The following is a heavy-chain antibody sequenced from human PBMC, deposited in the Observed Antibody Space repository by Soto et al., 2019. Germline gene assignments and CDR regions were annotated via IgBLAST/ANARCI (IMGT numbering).Heavy chain of an antibody. CDR1: GGSISSGGYY. J-gene: IGHJ4*02. Sequence: QVQLQESGPGLVKPSQTLSLTCTVSGGSISSGGYYWSWIRQHPGKGLEWIGYIYYTGSTYYNPSLNGRVTISVDTSKNQFSLKLSSGTAADTAVYYCAREGGYYGSGTYRSSDYWGQGTLVTVSS. V-gene: IGHV4-31*03. CDR3: AREGGYYGSGTYRSSDY. CDR2: IYYTGST. D-gene: IGHD3-10*01.